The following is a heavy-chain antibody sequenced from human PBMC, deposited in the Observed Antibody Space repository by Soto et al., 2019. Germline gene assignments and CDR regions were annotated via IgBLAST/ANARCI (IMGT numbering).Heavy chain of an antibody. D-gene: IGHD6-13*01. CDR1: GFTFSDHY. Sequence: AGGSLRLSCGASGFTFSDHYMSWIRQAPGKGLEWVSYINSGNSYTNYADSVKGRFTISRDNAKNSLYLQMNSLRAEDTAVYYCASSGTGTYAFDIWGQGTTVTVSS. CDR2: INSGNSYT. V-gene: IGHV3-11*03. J-gene: IGHJ3*02. CDR3: ASSGTGTYAFDI.